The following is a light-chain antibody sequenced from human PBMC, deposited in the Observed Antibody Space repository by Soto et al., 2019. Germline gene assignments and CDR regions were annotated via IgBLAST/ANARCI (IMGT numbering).Light chain of an antibody. V-gene: IGKV3-15*01. Sequence: EIVMTQSPATLSVSPGERATLSCRASQSVGTNLAWYQQKPGQAPRLVIYYTSTRATGIPARFSASGSGTEFTLTISSLQSDDIATYYCQQYNTYSRTFGQGTKVEI. CDR2: YTS. CDR1: QSVGTN. J-gene: IGKJ1*01. CDR3: QQYNTYSRT.